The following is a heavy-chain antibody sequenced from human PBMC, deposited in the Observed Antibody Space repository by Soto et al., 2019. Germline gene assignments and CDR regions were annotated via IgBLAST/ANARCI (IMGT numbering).Heavy chain of an antibody. Sequence: EVQLVESGGGLVQPGGSLRLSCEASGFTFSSYWMSWVRQAPGKGLERVANIKQDGSEKYYVDSVKGRFTISRDNAKNSLYLQMNSLRAEDTAVYYCAREPNWNVVWAFDIWGQGTMVTVSS. CDR1: GFTFSSYW. J-gene: IGHJ3*02. CDR3: AREPNWNVVWAFDI. CDR2: IKQDGSEK. D-gene: IGHD1-1*01. V-gene: IGHV3-7*01.